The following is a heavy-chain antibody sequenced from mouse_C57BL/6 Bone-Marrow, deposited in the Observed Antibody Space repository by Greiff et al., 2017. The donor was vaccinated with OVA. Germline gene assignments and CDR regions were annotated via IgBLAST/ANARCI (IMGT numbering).Heavy chain of an antibody. CDR3: ASLRDGNSPFAY. J-gene: IGHJ3*01. D-gene: IGHD2-1*01. V-gene: IGHV1-19*01. Sequence: VQLQQSGPVLVKPGASVQMSCKASGYTFTDYYMNWVKQSHGKSLEWIGVINPYNGGTSYNQKFKGKATLTVDKSSSTAYMELNSLTSEDSAVYYCASLRDGNSPFAYWGQGTLVTVSA. CDR1: GYTFTDYY. CDR2: INPYNGGT.